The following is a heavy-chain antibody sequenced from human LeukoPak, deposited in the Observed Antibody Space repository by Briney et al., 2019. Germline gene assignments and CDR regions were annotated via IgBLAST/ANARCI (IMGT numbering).Heavy chain of an antibody. D-gene: IGHD3-3*01. CDR2: ISAYNGNT. J-gene: IGHJ3*02. CDR3: ARALTDFWSGYSRDDAFDI. CDR1: GYTFTSYG. Sequence: ASVKVSCKASGYTFTSYGISWVRQAPGQGLEWMGWISAYNGNTNYAQKLQGRVTMTTDTSTSTAYMELRSLRSDDTAVYYYARALTDFWSGYSRDDAFDIWGQGTMVTVSS. V-gene: IGHV1-18*01.